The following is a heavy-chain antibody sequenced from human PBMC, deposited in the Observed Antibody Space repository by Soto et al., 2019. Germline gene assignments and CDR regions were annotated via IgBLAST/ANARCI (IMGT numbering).Heavy chain of an antibody. J-gene: IGHJ5*01. CDR1: GFSFSSSV. D-gene: IGHD2-8*01. CDR3: RMDYANNW. CDR2: ISSDESQK. V-gene: IGHV3-30*03. Sequence: GVSTGLSFAASGFSFSSSVMHWVRQAPGKGLEWVTVISSDESQKFYADSVKGRFTVSRDNSKGTLYLQMNSRRTDDTAVYYCRMDYANNW.